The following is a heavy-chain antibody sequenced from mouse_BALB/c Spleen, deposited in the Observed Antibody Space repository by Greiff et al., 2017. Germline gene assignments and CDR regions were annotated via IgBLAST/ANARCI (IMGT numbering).Heavy chain of an antibody. CDR3: ARFDYGSSFDY. CDR1: GFNIKDTY. D-gene: IGHD1-1*01. CDR2: IDPANGNT. V-gene: IGHV14-3*02. J-gene: IGHJ2*01. Sequence: LVESGAELVKPGASVKLSCTASGFNIKDTYMHWVKQRPEQGLEWIGRIDPANGNTKYDPKFQGKATITADTSSNTAYLQLSSLTSEDTAVYYCARFDYGSSFDYWGQGTTLTVSS.